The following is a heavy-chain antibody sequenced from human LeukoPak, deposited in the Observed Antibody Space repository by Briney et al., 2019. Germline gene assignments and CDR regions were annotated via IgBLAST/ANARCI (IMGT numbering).Heavy chain of an antibody. J-gene: IGHJ4*02. CDR1: GGSISSSSYY. CDR3: ARHSSSLDYFDY. D-gene: IGHD6-13*01. V-gene: IGHV4-39*01. Sequence: SETLSLTCTVSGGSISSSSYYWGWTRQPPGKGLEWIGSIYYSGSTYYNPSLKSRVTISVDTSKNQFSLKLSSVTAADTAVYYCARHSSSLDYFDYWGQGTLVTVSS. CDR2: IYYSGST.